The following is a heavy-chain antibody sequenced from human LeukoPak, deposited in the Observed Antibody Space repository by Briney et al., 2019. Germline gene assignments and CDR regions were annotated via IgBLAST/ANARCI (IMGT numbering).Heavy chain of an antibody. J-gene: IGHJ5*01. Sequence: AGGSLRLSCAASGFTFSSYWMSWVRQAPGKGLEWVANIKQDGSEKYYVDSVKGRFTISRDNAKNSLYLQMNSLRAEDTAIYYCARRATEVRITKPGAVLNWFDSWGQGTPVTVSS. V-gene: IGHV3-7*03. D-gene: IGHD1-20*01. CDR2: IKQDGSEK. CDR1: GFTFSSYW. CDR3: ARRATEVRITKPGAVLNWFDS.